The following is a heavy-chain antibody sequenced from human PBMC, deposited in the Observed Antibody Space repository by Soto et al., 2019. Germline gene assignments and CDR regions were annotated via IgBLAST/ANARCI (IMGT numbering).Heavy chain of an antibody. Sequence: QVQLVQSGAEVKKPGASVKVSCKASGYTFTSYGISWVRQAPGQGLEWMGWISAYNGNTNYAQKLQGRVTMTTDTPTSSAYVEVRSLRSDDAAVYYCATRLNGAFDIWGQGTMVTVSS. CDR3: ATRLNGAFDI. J-gene: IGHJ3*02. D-gene: IGHD5-12*01. CDR1: GYTFTSYG. CDR2: ISAYNGNT. V-gene: IGHV1-18*01.